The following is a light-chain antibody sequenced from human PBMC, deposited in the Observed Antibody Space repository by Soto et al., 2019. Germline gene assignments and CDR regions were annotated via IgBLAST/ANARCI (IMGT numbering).Light chain of an antibody. CDR1: QSVSSY. Sequence: EIVLTQSPATLSLSPGERAALSCRASQSVSSYLAWYQQKPGQAPRLLIYDASKRAKGIPARFSGSGSGTDFTLNVSSLEHEDFAIYCCQQRSNWPSTFGGGTKVEI. V-gene: IGKV3-11*01. J-gene: IGKJ4*01. CDR3: QQRSNWPST. CDR2: DAS.